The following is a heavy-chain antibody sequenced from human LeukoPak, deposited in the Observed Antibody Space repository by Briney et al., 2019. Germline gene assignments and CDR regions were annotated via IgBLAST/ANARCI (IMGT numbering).Heavy chain of an antibody. J-gene: IGHJ4*02. D-gene: IGHD3-10*01. Sequence: GGSLRLSCAASGFTFSSYSMNWVRQAPGKGLEWVSGTSGSGASAYYADSVKGRFTISRDNPRSTVYLQLNSLTAEDTAIYYCARSRGFGELLPFDHWGQGALVTVSS. CDR3: ARSRGFGELLPFDH. CDR1: GFTFSSYS. CDR2: TSGSGASA. V-gene: IGHV3-23*01.